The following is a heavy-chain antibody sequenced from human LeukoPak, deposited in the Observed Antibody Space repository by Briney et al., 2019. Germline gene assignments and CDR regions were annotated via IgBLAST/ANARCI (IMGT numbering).Heavy chain of an antibody. CDR1: GFTFDDYG. J-gene: IGHJ3*02. D-gene: IGHD4-17*01. V-gene: IGHV3-20*04. CDR2: INWNGGST. Sequence: PGGSLRLSCAASGFTFDDYGMSWVRQAPGKGLEWVSSINWNGGSTGYADSVKGRFTISRDNAKNSLYLQMNSLRAEDTALYYCARDSAYGDYGDAFDIWGQGTMVTVSS. CDR3: ARDSAYGDYGDAFDI.